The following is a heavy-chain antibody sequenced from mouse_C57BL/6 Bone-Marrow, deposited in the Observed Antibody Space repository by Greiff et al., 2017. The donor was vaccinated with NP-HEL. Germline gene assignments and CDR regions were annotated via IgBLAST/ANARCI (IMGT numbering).Heavy chain of an antibody. J-gene: IGHJ3*01. Sequence: EVQLQQSGPGLVKPSQSLSLTCSVTGYSITSGYYWNWIRQFPGNKLEWMGYISYDGSNNYNPSLKNRISITRDTSKNQFFLKLNSVTTEDTATYYCAKGDSSGSWAYWGQGTLVTVSA. CDR3: AKGDSSGSWAY. D-gene: IGHD3-2*02. CDR2: ISYDGSN. CDR1: GYSITSGYY. V-gene: IGHV3-6*01.